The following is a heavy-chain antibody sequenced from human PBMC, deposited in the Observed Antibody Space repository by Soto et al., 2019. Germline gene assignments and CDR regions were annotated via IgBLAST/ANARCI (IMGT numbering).Heavy chain of an antibody. CDR2: NYYSGST. CDR1: DASISSYY. V-gene: IGHV4-59*08. J-gene: IGHJ4*02. Sequence: PSEPLSPTCNVSDASISSYYWSWIRQPPGKGLEWIEYNYYSGSTNRIPSHKSRVTISVDTSKNQFSLKLSSVTAADTAVYYCARHHDSWGQGTLVTVSS. CDR3: ARHHDS.